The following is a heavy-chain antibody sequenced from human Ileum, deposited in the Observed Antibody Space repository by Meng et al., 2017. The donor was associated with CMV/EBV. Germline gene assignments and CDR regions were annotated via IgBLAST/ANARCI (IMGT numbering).Heavy chain of an antibody. J-gene: IGHJ4*02. Sequence: RPVQSGIGLRTPGTSVKASRKASGNIFTGYYMHWVRQATGQWFEWVGCINLNSGVIDFAQKFQGRITLTRDTSITTAYMELNRLIYDDTAVYYCARENWVYDYWGQGTLVTVSS. CDR3: ARENWVYDY. V-gene: IGHV1-2*02. D-gene: IGHD7-27*01. CDR2: INLNSGVI. CDR1: GNIFTGYY.